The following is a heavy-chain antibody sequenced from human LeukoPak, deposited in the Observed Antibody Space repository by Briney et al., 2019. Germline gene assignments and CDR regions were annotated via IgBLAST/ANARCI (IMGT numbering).Heavy chain of an antibody. CDR1: GFTFSSYA. Sequence: GGSLRLSCAASGFTFSSYAMHWVRQAPGKGLEWVAVISYDGSNKYYADSVKGRFTISRDNSKNTLYLQMNSLRAEDTAVYYCAKENYYDYVWGSYRYFDYWGQGTLVTVSS. J-gene: IGHJ4*02. CDR2: ISYDGSNK. CDR3: AKENYYDYVWGSYRYFDY. V-gene: IGHV3-30*18. D-gene: IGHD3-16*02.